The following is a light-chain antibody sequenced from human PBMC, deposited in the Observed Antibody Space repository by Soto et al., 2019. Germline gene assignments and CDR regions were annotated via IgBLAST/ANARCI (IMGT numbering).Light chain of an antibody. Sequence: HSVLTQPASVSGSPGQSITISCTGTSSDVGAYNYVSWYQQHPGKAPKLMIYDVSNRPSGVSNRFSGSKSGNTASLTISGLQAEDEADYYCYSYTTSSTRVFGGGTKLTVL. CDR2: DVS. CDR3: YSYTTSSTRV. CDR1: SSDVGAYNY. V-gene: IGLV2-14*01. J-gene: IGLJ2*01.